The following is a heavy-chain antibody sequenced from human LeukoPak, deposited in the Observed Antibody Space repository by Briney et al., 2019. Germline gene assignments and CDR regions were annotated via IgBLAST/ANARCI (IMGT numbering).Heavy chain of an antibody. J-gene: IGHJ6*04. CDR2: IYYSGST. CDR3: ARQGGYSSPFAV. D-gene: IGHD6-13*01. V-gene: IGHV4-31*03. CDR1: GGSISSGGYY. Sequence: SETLSLTCTVSGGSISSGGYYWSWIRQHPGKGLEWIGYIYYSGSTYYNPSLKSRVTISVDTSKNQFSLKLSSVTAADTAVYYCARQGGYSSPFAVWGKGTTVTVSS.